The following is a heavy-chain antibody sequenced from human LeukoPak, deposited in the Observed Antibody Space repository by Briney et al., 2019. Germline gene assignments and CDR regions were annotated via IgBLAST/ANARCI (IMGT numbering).Heavy chain of an antibody. CDR1: GFTFDDYA. CDR3: AKGHSGSYFNWFDP. CDR2: ISWNSGSI. V-gene: IGHV3-9*01. Sequence: GGSLRLSCAASGFTFDDYAMHWVRQAPGKGLEWVSGISWNSGSIGYADSVKGRFTISRDNAKNSLYLQMNSLRAEDTALYYCAKGHSGSYFNWFDPWGQGTLVTVSS. D-gene: IGHD1-26*01. J-gene: IGHJ5*02.